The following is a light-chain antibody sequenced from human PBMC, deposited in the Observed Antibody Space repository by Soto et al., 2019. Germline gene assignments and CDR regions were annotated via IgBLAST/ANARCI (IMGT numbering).Light chain of an antibody. V-gene: IGKV3-20*01. J-gene: IGKJ1*01. Sequence: EVVLTQSPGTLSLSPGERATLSCRASQSVSSTYLAWYQQKPGQAPRLLIYGASNRATGIPDRFSGSGSGTDFTLTVTRLEPEDFAVYYCQQYGSSQWTFGQGTNVEIK. CDR3: QQYGSSQWT. CDR2: GAS. CDR1: QSVSSTY.